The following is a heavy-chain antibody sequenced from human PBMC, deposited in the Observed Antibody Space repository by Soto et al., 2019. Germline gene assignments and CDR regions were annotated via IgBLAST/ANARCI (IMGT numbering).Heavy chain of an antibody. V-gene: IGHV3-23*01. Sequence: EVQLLESGGGLVQPGGSLRLSCAASGFTFSSYAMTWVRQAPGKGLEWVSGISSSGGSTYYADSVKGRFTASRDNSKNTLYLQMNSLRADDTAIYYCAKRTGVATFEYWGQGTLVTVSS. J-gene: IGHJ4*02. CDR3: AKRTGVATFEY. CDR1: GFTFSSYA. CDR2: ISSSGGST. D-gene: IGHD5-12*01.